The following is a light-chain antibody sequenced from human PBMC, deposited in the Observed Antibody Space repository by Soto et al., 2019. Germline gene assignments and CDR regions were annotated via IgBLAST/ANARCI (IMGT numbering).Light chain of an antibody. CDR2: GAS. CDR1: QSVSSE. V-gene: IGKV3-15*01. J-gene: IGKJ2*01. Sequence: EIVMTQSPATLSVSPGESATLSCRASQSVSSELSWYQQKPGQPPRRLIYGASTRATGVPARFTGSGSGSDFTLTISGLQSEDFAVYYCQQGTNWPLTFGQGTRLEI. CDR3: QQGTNWPLT.